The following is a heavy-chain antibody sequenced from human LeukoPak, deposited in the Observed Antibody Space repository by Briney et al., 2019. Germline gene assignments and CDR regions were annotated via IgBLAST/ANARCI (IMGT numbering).Heavy chain of an antibody. CDR1: GHSTTRGYY. J-gene: IGHJ4*02. CDR2: FFQSEKS. D-gene: IGHD2-15*01. CDR3: ARVLPAPYLLDS. V-gene: IGHV4-38-2*01. Sequence: SETLSLTCGISGHSTTRGYYWAWFRQSPGKGLEWIATFFQSEKSFYNASLKSRVIMSLDTSKSQFSLNLTSVTAADTAVYYCARVLPAPYLLDSWGQGTHVTVSS.